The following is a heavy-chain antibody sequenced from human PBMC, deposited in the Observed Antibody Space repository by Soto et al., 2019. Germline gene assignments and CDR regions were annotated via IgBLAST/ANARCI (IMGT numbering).Heavy chain of an antibody. CDR2: VSGGSGVT. D-gene: IGHD2-2*01. CDR1: GFSFSTYG. CDR3: AREDSIIIPAVSDF. J-gene: IGHJ4*02. V-gene: IGHV3-23*01. Sequence: GGSLRLSCAVSGFSFSTYGVTWVRQAPGKGLEWVCGVSGGSGVTHYADSVKGRFTITGDDSKNTVYLQMNTLRVEDTAVYYCAREDSIIIPAVSDFWGQGTLVTVSS.